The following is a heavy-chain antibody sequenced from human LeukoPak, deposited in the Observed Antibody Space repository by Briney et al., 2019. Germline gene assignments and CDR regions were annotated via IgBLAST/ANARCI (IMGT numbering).Heavy chain of an antibody. Sequence: PSETLSLTCTVSGASFSSSTYYWGWIRQPPGKGLEWIGSISYSGSTYYSPSLKSRVTMSVDTSKNQFSLKLSSVTAADTAVYYCAMTSTTGTLFDIWGQGTMVTVSS. CDR1: GASFSSSTYY. D-gene: IGHD1-1*01. J-gene: IGHJ3*02. CDR3: AMTSTTGTLFDI. V-gene: IGHV4-39*01. CDR2: ISYSGST.